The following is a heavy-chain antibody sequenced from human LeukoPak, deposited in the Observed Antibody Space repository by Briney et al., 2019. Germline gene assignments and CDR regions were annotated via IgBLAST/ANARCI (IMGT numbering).Heavy chain of an antibody. CDR3: ARVPLSYYDSSGYYSSDY. CDR2: ISAYNGNT. D-gene: IGHD3-22*01. CDR1: GYTFTSYG. J-gene: IGHJ4*02. V-gene: IGHV1-18*01. Sequence: ASVKVSCKASGYTFTSYGISWVRQAPGQGLEWMGWISAYNGNTKYAQKLQGRVTMTTDTSTSTAYMELRSLRSDDTAVYYCARVPLSYYDSSGYYSSDYWGQGTLVTVSS.